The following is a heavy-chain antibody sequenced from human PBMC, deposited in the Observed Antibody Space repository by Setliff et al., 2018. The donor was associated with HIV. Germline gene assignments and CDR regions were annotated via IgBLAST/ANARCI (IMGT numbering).Heavy chain of an antibody. CDR1: GVSLSSDNYY. CDR3: ARLNGDYPSYYYLDV. D-gene: IGHD4-17*01. Sequence: SETLSLTYTVSGVSLSSDNYYWTWIRQSPGKGLEWIGHIYYSGTTQYTPSLQSRVSVSVDRSKNQFSLRLRPVTVADTAVYYCARLNGDYPSYYYLDVWGKGTTVTVSS. J-gene: IGHJ6*03. CDR2: IYYSGTT. V-gene: IGHV4-31*03.